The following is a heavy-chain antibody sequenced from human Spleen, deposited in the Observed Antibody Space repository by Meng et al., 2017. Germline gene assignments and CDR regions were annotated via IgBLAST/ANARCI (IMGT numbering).Heavy chain of an antibody. Sequence: QGEQVRAGAWGKRPGSSVKVPSKASGGTFSSYAISWVRQAPGQGLEWMGGIIPIFGTANYAQKFQGRVTITADKSTSTAYMELSSLRSEDTAVYYCARAKLRYFDWLFSWGQGTLVTVSS. J-gene: IGHJ5*02. CDR2: IIPIFGTA. CDR3: ARAKLRYFDWLFS. CDR1: GGTFSSYA. D-gene: IGHD3-9*01. V-gene: IGHV1-69*06.